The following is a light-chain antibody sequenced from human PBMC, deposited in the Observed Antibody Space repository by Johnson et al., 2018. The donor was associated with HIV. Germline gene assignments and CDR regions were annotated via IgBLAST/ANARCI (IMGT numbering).Light chain of an antibody. CDR2: DNN. V-gene: IGLV1-51*01. CDR3: GTWDSSLGGV. Sequence: QSVLTQPPSVSAAPGQKVTISCSGSSSNIGRNYVSWYQQLPGTAPKLLIFDNNKRPSGIPDRFSASKSGTSATLGITGLQTGDEADYYCGTWDSSLGGVFGTGTRVTVL. J-gene: IGLJ1*01. CDR1: SSNIGRNY.